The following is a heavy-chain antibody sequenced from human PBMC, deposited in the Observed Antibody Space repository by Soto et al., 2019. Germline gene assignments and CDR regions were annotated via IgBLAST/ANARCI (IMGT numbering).Heavy chain of an antibody. Sequence: EVQLVESGGGLVQPGRSLRLSCAASGFTFDDYAMHWVRQAPGKGLEWVSGVSYTSGTMGYADSVRGRFTISRDNAKNSLYLPMNSLRAEDTALYYCAKDVQTHYYYMDGWGKGTTVTVSS. J-gene: IGHJ6*03. CDR1: GFTFDDYA. CDR3: AKDVQTHYYYMDG. V-gene: IGHV3-9*01. CDR2: VSYTSGTM.